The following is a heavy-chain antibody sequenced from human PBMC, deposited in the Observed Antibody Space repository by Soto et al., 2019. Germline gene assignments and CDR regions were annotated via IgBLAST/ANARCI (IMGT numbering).Heavy chain of an antibody. V-gene: IGHV1-18*04. CDR1: GYTFTSYG. J-gene: IGHJ6*02. Sequence: QVQLVQSGAEVKKPGASVKVSCKASGYTFTSYGISWVRQAPGQGLEWMGWISAYNGNTNYAQKLQGRVTMTTDTSTSTAYMKLRSLGSDDTAVYYCARDQGDYGTPYYYYGMDGWGQGTTVTVSS. CDR3: ARDQGDYGTPYYYYGMDG. D-gene: IGHD3-16*01. CDR2: ISAYNGNT.